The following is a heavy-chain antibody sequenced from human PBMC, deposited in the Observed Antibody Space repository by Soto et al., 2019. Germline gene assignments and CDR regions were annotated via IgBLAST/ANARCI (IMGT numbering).Heavy chain of an antibody. V-gene: IGHV4-34*01. CDR1: GGSFSGYY. CDR3: ARAKESRYYFDY. Sequence: SETLSLTCAVYGGSFSGYYWSWIRQPPGKGLEWIGEINHSGSTNYNPSLKSRVTISVDTSKNQFSLKLSSVTAADTAVYYCARAKESRYYFDYWGQGTLVTVSS. J-gene: IGHJ4*02. CDR2: INHSGST. D-gene: IGHD2-2*01.